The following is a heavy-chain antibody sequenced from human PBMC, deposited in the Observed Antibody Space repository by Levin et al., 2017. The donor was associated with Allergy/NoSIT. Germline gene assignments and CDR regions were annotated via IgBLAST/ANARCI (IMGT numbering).Heavy chain of an antibody. CDR1: GFIFSDSE. V-gene: IGHV3-48*03. CDR2: ISSNPSAI. D-gene: IGHD4-17*01. CDR3: ARGDYGYFDF. Sequence: GESLKISWAASGFIFSDSEMNWVRQAPGKGLEWISYISSNPSAIYYGDSVKGRFTISRDNAKNSVYLLMNNLRAEDTAVYYCARGDYGYFDFWGQGTLVTVSS. J-gene: IGHJ4*02.